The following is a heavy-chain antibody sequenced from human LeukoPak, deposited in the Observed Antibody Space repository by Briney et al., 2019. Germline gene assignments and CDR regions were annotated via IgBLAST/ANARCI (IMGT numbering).Heavy chain of an antibody. CDR3: ARFPPGYYGIDV. V-gene: IGHV5-51*01. CDR1: GYSFTNNW. J-gene: IGHJ6*02. Sequence: GESLKISCKGSGYSFTNNWIGWVRQMPGKGPEWMGIIHPGDSNIRYSPSFQGRVTISADRSISTAYLQWSSLQASDTGMYYCARFPPGYYGIDVLGQGTTVTVSS. CDR2: IHPGDSNI.